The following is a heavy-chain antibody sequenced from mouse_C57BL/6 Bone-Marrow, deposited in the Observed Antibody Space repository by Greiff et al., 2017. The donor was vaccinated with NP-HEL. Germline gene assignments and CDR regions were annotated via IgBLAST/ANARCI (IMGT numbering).Heavy chain of an antibody. V-gene: IGHV1-81*01. CDR3: ARFLIYYYGSSFDY. D-gene: IGHD1-1*01. CDR2: IYPRSGNT. J-gene: IGHJ2*01. CDR1: GYTFTSYG. Sequence: VQLQQSGAELARPGASVKLSCKASGYTFTSYGISWVKQRTGQGLEWIGEIYPRSGNTYYNEKFKGKATLTADNSSSTAYMELRSLTSDDSAVYFCARFLIYYYGSSFDYWGQGTTLSLL.